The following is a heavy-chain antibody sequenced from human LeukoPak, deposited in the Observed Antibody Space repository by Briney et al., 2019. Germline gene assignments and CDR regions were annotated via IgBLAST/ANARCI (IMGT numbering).Heavy chain of an antibody. D-gene: IGHD3-3*01. Sequence: GGSLRLSCAASGFTFSDYWMTWVRQAPGRGLECMANIKEDGSETYYLDSVEGRFTIFRDNAKNSLYLQMNSLRAEDTAVYYCARATIFGVVSALGPLDSWGQGTLVTVSS. CDR1: GFTFSDYW. V-gene: IGHV3-7*01. CDR2: IKEDGSET. J-gene: IGHJ4*02. CDR3: ARATIFGVVSALGPLDS.